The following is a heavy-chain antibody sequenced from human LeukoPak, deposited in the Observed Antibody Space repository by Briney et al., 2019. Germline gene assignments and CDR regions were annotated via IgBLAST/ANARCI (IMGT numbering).Heavy chain of an antibody. D-gene: IGHD2-15*01. CDR1: GYTFTDYY. CDR3: ARDGTFDI. J-gene: IGHJ3*02. Sequence: ASVKVSCKASGYTFTDYYMHWVRQAPGQGLEGMGWINPDSGVTNYPQKFQGRVTMTRDTSSSTAYMELIRLRSDDTAVYYCARDGTFDIWGQGTMVTVSS. V-gene: IGHV1-2*02. CDR2: INPDSGVT.